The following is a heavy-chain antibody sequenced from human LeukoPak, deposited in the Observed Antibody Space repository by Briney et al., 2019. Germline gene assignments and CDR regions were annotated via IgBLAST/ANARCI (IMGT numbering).Heavy chain of an antibody. CDR1: GYTFTSYR. CDR3: ARSPGYSDYYYYMDV. CDR2: ISAYNGNT. D-gene: IGHD6-13*01. J-gene: IGHJ6*03. V-gene: IGHV1-18*01. Sequence: ASVKVSCKASGYTFTSYRISWVRQAPGQGLEWMGWISAYNGNTNYAQKLQGRVTMTTDTSTSTAYMELRSLRSDDTAVYYCARSPGYSDYYYYMDVWGKGTTVTVSS.